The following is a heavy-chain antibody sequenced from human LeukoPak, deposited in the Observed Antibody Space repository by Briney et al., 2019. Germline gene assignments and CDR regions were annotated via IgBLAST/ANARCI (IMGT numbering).Heavy chain of an antibody. CDR1: GYTFTDYY. V-gene: IGHV1-2*02. J-gene: IGHJ3*02. CDR3: ARDRGVPDHRAFDI. D-gene: IGHD1-14*01. CDR2: INPNSGGT. Sequence: GASVKVSCKASGYTFTDYYIHWVRQAPGQGPEWMGWINPNSGGTNYAQKFQGGVTMTRDTSISTAYMELIGLRSDDTAVYYCARDRGVPDHRAFDIWGQGTMVTVSS.